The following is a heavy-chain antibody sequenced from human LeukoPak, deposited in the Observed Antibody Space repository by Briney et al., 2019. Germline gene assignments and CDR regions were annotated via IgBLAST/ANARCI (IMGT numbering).Heavy chain of an antibody. Sequence: GGXXXXSXXXXGXTXXDYXXDWVRQARGKGVEWXGRXKNKAKLYPTKYSASVKGTFPISRDHSKKSLYVQMNSLIIEATAVYYCTRASKAASGTSYLDYSGQGTLVTVSS. J-gene: IGHJ4*02. CDR2: XKNKAKLYPT. CDR3: TRASKAASGTSYLDY. CDR1: GXTXXDYX. D-gene: IGHD6-13*01. V-gene: IGHV3-72*01.